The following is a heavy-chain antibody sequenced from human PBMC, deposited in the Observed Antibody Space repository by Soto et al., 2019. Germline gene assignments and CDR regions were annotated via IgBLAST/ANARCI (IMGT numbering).Heavy chain of an antibody. D-gene: IGHD6-13*01. J-gene: IGHJ4*02. CDR1: GFTFSSYA. V-gene: IGHV3-30-3*01. Sequence: QVQLVESGGGVVQPGRSLRLSCAASGFTFSSYAMHWVRKAPGKGLEWVAVILYDGSNKYYADSVKGRFTISRDNSKNTLYLQMDSLRAEDTAVYYCARRLPVSYSSNWYEVDYWGQGTLVTVSS. CDR3: ARRLPVSYSSNWYEVDY. CDR2: ILYDGSNK.